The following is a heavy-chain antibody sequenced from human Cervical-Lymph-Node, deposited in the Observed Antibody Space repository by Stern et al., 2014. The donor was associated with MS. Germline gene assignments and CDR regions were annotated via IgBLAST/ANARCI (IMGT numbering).Heavy chain of an antibody. V-gene: IGHV3-15*01. CDR3: ATGLATTIYYFDY. D-gene: IGHD5-12*01. CDR2: IRSKVDGGTT. CDR1: GFTFANAW. J-gene: IGHJ4*02. Sequence: EVQLVESGGGLVKPGGSLRLSCTVSGFTFANAWMSWVRQAPGKGLEWIGRIRSKVDGGTTDYAASVEGRFAISRDDSKNTLYLQMNSLKTEDTAVYYCATGLATTIYYFDYWGQGILVTVSS.